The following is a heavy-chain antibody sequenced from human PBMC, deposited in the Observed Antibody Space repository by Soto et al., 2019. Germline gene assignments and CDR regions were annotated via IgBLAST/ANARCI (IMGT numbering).Heavy chain of an antibody. CDR1: GYTFTGYY. V-gene: IGHV1-2*02. D-gene: IGHD6-19*01. CDR2: INPNSGGT. CDR3: ASTNGSGSLRYYYYGMDV. J-gene: IGHJ6*02. Sequence: ASVKVSCKASGYTFTGYYIHWVRQAPGQGLEWMGWINPNSGGTNYAQKFQGRVTMTRDTSISTAYMELSRLRSDDTAVYYCASTNGSGSLRYYYYGMDVWGQGTTVTVSS.